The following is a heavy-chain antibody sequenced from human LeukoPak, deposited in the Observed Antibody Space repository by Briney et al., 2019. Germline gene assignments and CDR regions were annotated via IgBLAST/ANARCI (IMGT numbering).Heavy chain of an antibody. CDR1: GGSFSGYY. Sequence: SETLSLTCAVYGGSFSGYYWSWIRQPPGKGLEWIGEINHSGSTNYNPSLKSRVTISVDTSKNQFSLKLSSVTAADTAVYYCATHYDSSGYLYFQHWGQGTLVTVSS. D-gene: IGHD3-22*01. CDR2: INHSGST. V-gene: IGHV4-34*01. CDR3: ATHYDSSGYLYFQH. J-gene: IGHJ1*01.